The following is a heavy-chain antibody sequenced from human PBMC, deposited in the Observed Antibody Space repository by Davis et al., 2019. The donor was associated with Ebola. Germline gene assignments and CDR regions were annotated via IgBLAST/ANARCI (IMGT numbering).Heavy chain of an antibody. CDR3: AKPEGYYYYGMDV. CDR1: GGSFSGYY. V-gene: IGHV4-34*01. J-gene: IGHJ6*02. Sequence: GSLRLSCAVYGGSFSGYYWSWIRQPPGKGLEWIGEINHSGSTNYNPSLKSRVTISVDTSKNQFSLKLSSVTAADTAVYYCAKPEGYYYYGMDVWGQGTTVTVSS. CDR2: INHSGST.